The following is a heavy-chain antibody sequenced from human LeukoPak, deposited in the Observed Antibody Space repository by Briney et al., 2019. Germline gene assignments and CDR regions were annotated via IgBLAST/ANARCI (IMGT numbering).Heavy chain of an antibody. CDR2: INHSGST. CDR1: GGSFSGYY. J-gene: IGHJ4*02. Sequence: SETLSLTCAVYGGSFSGYYWSWIRQPPGKGLERIGEINHSGSTNYNPSLKSRVTISVDTSKNQFSLKLSSVTAADTAVYYCARGRVLRFLEWFHDYWGQGTLVTVSS. V-gene: IGHV4-34*01. D-gene: IGHD3-3*01. CDR3: ARGRVLRFLEWFHDY.